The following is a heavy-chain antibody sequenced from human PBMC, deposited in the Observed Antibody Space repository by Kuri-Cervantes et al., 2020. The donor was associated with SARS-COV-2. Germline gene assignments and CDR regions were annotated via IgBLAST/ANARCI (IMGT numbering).Heavy chain of an antibody. CDR2: FDPEDGET. V-gene: IGHV1-24*01. J-gene: IGHJ5*02. Sequence: ASVKVSCKVSGYTLTELPMHWVRQVPGKGLEWMGGFDPEDGETIYAQKFQGRVTMTRDTSTSTVYMELSSLRSEDTAVYYCARDHTYYYDSSGSPWGQGTLVTVSS. CDR1: GYTLTELP. D-gene: IGHD3-22*01. CDR3: ARDHTYYYDSSGSP.